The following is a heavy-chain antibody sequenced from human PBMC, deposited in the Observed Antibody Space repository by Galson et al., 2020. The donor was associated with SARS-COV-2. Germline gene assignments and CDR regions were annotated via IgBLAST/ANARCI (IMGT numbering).Heavy chain of an antibody. CDR1: GFAVTTNY. D-gene: IGHD3-10*01. J-gene: IGHJ5*02. Sequence: GESLKISCAASGFAVTTNYMSWVRQAPGKGLEWVSVIYGGGTTYYAESVKGRFTISGDNSKNTLYLQMDSLRAEDTAVYYCAREYGLGTYSPWFDPWGQGTLVTVSS. CDR2: IYGGGTT. V-gene: IGHV3-53*01. CDR3: AREYGLGTYSPWFDP.